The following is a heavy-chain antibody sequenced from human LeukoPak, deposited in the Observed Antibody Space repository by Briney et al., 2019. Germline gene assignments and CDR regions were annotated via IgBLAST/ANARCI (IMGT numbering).Heavy chain of an antibody. CDR1: GFTFSSYA. V-gene: IGHV3-30-3*01. CDR2: ISYDGSNK. J-gene: IGHJ3*02. CDR3: ARDYDILTGYYREHAFDI. D-gene: IGHD3-9*01. Sequence: GGSLRFSCAASGFTFSSYAMHWVRQAQGKGLEWVAVISYDGSNKYYADSVKGRFTISRDNSKNTLYLQMNSLRAEDTAVYYCARDYDILTGYYREHAFDIWGQGTMVTVSS.